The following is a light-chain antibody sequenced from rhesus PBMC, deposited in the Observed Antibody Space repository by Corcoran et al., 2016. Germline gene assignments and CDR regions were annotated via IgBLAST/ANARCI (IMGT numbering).Light chain of an antibody. CDR3: QQGYDTPFT. Sequence: DIQMTQSPSSLSASVGDRVTITCQASQGIHDNLALSQQKPGKVPKLLIYAASTLQRGVPSRFSGSGSVTGYTPTISRLQPEDFATYFCQQGYDTPFTFGGGTKVELK. CDR1: QGIHDN. CDR2: AAS. J-gene: IGKJ4*01. V-gene: IGKV1-33*02.